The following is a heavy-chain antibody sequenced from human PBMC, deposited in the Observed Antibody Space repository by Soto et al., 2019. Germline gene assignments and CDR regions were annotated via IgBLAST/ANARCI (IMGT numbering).Heavy chain of an antibody. CDR1: GDSIRSGNYY. V-gene: IGHV4-30-4*01. J-gene: IGHJ5*02. Sequence: KPSETLSLTCTVSGDSIRSGNYYWSWIRQPPGKGLEWIGNIFYSGSTYYNPSLKSRLTISVDTSKNQFSLRLSSVTAADTAVYYCARLALGSGYYFGGFDPWGQGTLVTVSS. CDR2: IFYSGST. CDR3: ARLALGSGYYFGGFDP. D-gene: IGHD3-22*01.